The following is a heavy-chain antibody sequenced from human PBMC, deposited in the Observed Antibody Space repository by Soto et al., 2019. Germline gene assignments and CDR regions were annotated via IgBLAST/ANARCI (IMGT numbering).Heavy chain of an antibody. CDR3: ARGNHRWLQLWYFDL. V-gene: IGHV1-69*12. CDR1: GGTFSSYT. Sequence: QVQLVQSGAEVKKPGSSVTVSCKASGGTFSSYTISWVRQAPGQGLEWMGGIIPIFGTANYAQKFQGRVTITAEESKSTAYMELSSLRSEDTAVYYCARGNHRWLQLWYFDLWGRGTLVTVSS. D-gene: IGHD5-12*01. J-gene: IGHJ2*01. CDR2: IIPIFGTA.